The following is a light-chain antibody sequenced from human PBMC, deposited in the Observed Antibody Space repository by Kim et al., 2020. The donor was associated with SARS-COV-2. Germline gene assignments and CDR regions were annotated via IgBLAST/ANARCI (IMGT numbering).Light chain of an antibody. V-gene: IGKV3-20*01. Sequence: STVDRATISCRASQSVSDYFLAWYPQKPGQVPRLLIYTASRRVSGIPDRFSGSGSGTDFTFTISRLEPEDFAVYYCHQSASSPRTFGQGTKVDIK. CDR1: QSVSDYF. J-gene: IGKJ1*01. CDR3: HQSASSPRT. CDR2: TAS.